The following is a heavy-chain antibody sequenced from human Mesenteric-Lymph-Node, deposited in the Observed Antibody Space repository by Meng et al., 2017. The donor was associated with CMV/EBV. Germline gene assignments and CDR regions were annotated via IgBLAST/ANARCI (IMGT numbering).Heavy chain of an antibody. J-gene: IGHJ3*02. V-gene: IGHV4-34*01. CDR3: ARSFVRATHDAFDM. Sequence: SETLSLTCAVYGGSFSGYYWSWIRQPPGKGLEWIGEINHSGSTNYHPSLKSRVTISVDTSKHQFSLKLSSVTPADAAVYYCARSFVRATHDAFDMWGQGTMVTVSS. CDR1: GGSFSGYY. D-gene: IGHD1-26*01. CDR2: INHSGST.